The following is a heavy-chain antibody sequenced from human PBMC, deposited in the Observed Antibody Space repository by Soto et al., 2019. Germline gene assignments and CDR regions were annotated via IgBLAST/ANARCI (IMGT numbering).Heavy chain of an antibody. CDR2: MYNTGST. D-gene: IGHD2-21*02. V-gene: IGHV4-59*01. Sequence: QVQLQESGPGLVKPSETLSLTCTVSGGSISGYYWSWIRQPPGKGLEWIGYMYNTGSTVYNPSFNSRVTISVKTSKSQFSLRLNSVAAADTAVYYCARDLWGYCGTDCYPLDVWGQGTTVTVSS. J-gene: IGHJ6*02. CDR3: ARDLWGYCGTDCYPLDV. CDR1: GGSISGYY.